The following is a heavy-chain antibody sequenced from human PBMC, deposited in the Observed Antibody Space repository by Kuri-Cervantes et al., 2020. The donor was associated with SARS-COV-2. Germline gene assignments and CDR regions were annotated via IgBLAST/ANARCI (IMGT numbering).Heavy chain of an antibody. CDR3: AKDRVGVQDF. CDR2: ISYDGSNK. V-gene: IGHV3-30*18. J-gene: IGHJ4*02. D-gene: IGHD2-21*01. CDR1: GFTFSSYG. Sequence: GESLKISCAASGFTFSSYGMHWVRQAPGKGLEWVAVISYDGSNKYYADSVKGRFTISRDNSQNTLYLHMKGLRSEDTAMYYCAKDRVGVQDFWGQGTLVTVSS.